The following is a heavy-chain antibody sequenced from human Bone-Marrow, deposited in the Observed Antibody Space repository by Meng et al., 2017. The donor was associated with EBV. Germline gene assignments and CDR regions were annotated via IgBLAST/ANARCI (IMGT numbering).Heavy chain of an antibody. CDR2: INTNTVNP. V-gene: IGHV7-4-1*02. Sequence: GLECSQPGASVKLVFKASGYRFTYSSRNWGRQAPGQGLGWLVWINTNTVNPTSAQGFTGRFVFSLDTSVSTAYLQISSLKAEDTAVYYCARAHDSSGYYPLTWGQGTLVTVSS. CDR1: GYRFTYSS. J-gene: IGHJ5*02. D-gene: IGHD3-22*01. CDR3: ARAHDSSGYYPLT.